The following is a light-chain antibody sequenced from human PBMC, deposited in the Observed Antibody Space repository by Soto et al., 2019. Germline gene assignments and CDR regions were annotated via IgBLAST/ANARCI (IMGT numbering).Light chain of an antibody. V-gene: IGKV1-39*01. Sequence: DIQLTQSPSSLSASVGDRVTITCRASQSISSYLNWYQQKPGKAPKLLIYAASSLQSGVPSRFSGSGSGTYFTLTSSSLQPEDFATYYCQQSYSTLYTFGQGTKLEIK. CDR3: QQSYSTLYT. CDR2: AAS. J-gene: IGKJ2*01. CDR1: QSISSY.